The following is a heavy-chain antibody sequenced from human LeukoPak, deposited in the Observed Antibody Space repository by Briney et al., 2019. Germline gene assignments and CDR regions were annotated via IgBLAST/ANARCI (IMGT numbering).Heavy chain of an antibody. Sequence: SETLSLTCTVSGGSISSYYWSWIRQPAGKGLEWIGRIYTSGSTNYNPSLKSRVTMSVDTSKNQFSLKLSSVTAADTAVYYCAREHYDFWSGSPGYFQHWGQGTLVTVSS. J-gene: IGHJ1*01. CDR1: GGSISSYY. D-gene: IGHD3-3*01. CDR3: AREHYDFWSGSPGYFQH. CDR2: IYTSGST. V-gene: IGHV4-4*07.